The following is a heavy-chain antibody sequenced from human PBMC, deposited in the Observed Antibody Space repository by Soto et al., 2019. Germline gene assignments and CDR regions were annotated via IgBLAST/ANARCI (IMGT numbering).Heavy chain of an antibody. CDR3: ATRSVGPSCFDY. D-gene: IGHD1-26*01. J-gene: IGHJ4*02. CDR2: IYYSGST. V-gene: IGHV4-31*03. Sequence: PSETLSLTCSVSGGSISSGGYYWSWIRQHPGKGLEWIGYIYYSGSTYYNPSLKSRVTISVDTSKNQFSLNLSSVTAADTAVYYCATRSVGPSCFDYWGLGTLVTVSS. CDR1: GGSISSGGYY.